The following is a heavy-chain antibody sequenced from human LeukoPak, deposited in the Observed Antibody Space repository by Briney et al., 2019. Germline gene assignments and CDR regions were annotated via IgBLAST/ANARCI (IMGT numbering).Heavy chain of an antibody. D-gene: IGHD6-19*01. V-gene: IGHV4-34*01. J-gene: IGHJ6*03. CDR3: ARRYSSGWYPRDMDV. Sequence: SETLSLTCAVYGGSFSGYYWSWIRQPPGKGLEWIGEINHSGSTNYNPSLKSRVTISVDTSKNQFSLKLSSVTAADTAVYYCARRYSSGWYPRDMDVWGKGTTATVSS. CDR2: INHSGST. CDR1: GGSFSGYY.